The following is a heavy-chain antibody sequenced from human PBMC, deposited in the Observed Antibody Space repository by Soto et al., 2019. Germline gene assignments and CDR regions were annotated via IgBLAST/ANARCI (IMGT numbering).Heavy chain of an antibody. D-gene: IGHD3-22*01. CDR3: AHSLYQYDNRGHYAYGYFVP. CDR2: IYWDDDK. V-gene: IGHV2-5*02. Sequence: QITLKESGPTLVKPTQTLTLTCTFSGFSLETSGMGMSWIRQPPGKALEWLALIYWDDDKRYSPSLKNRLTITKDTSQNQVVLTLINVDPVDKATYYCAHSLYQYDNRGHYAYGYFVPWGRGTLVTVSS. J-gene: IGHJ2*01. CDR1: GFSLETSGMG.